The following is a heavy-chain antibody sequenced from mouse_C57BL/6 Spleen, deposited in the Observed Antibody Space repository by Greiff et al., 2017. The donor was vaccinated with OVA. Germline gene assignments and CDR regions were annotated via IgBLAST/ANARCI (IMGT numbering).Heavy chain of an antibody. J-gene: IGHJ3*01. D-gene: IGHD1-1*01. Sequence: EVKLVESGGGLVKPGGSLKLSCAASGFTFSSYAMSWVRQTPEKRLEWVATISAGGSYTYYPDNVKGRFTISRDNAKNNLYLQMSHLKSEDTAMYYCAREGTTVVESSPYWGQGTLVTVSA. CDR3: AREGTTVVESSPY. CDR2: ISAGGSYT. V-gene: IGHV5-4*01. CDR1: GFTFSSYA.